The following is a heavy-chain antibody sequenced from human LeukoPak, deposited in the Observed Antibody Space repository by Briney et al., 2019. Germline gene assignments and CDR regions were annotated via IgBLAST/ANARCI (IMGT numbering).Heavy chain of an antibody. CDR3: AKGCQCPSGLSSWFDP. J-gene: IGHJ5*02. CDR1: GFTLTNYG. Sequence: GGSLRLSCSASGFTLTNYGMSWVRQAPGKGREWVSDLSGSGDGKFYADSVEGRFTISRDIFNNIWYLQMNSLRAEDTAVYYCAKGCQCPSGLSSWFDPRGQGTLVAVSS. D-gene: IGHD1-14*01. CDR2: LSGSGDGK. V-gene: IGHV3-23*01.